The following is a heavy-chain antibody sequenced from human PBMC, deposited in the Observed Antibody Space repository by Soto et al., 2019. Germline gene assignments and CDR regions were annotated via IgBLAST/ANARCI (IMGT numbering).Heavy chain of an antibody. CDR2: IYYSGSI. Sequence: SETLSLTCTVSGGSIISGDYYWSWIRQHPGKGLEYIGYIYYSGSIYYNPSLKSRLTLSVDTSKNQFSLKLSSVTAADTAVYYCARLVSYCTNGVCYTGGWFDPCGQGTLVTVSS. V-gene: IGHV4-31*03. CDR3: ARLVSYCTNGVCYTGGWFDP. CDR1: GGSIISGDYY. D-gene: IGHD2-8*01. J-gene: IGHJ5*02.